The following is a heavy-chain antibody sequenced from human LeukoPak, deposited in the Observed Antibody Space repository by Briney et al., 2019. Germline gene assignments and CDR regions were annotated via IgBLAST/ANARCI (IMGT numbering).Heavy chain of an antibody. CDR3: AREYDYVWGSYRSFDY. J-gene: IGHJ4*02. CDR1: GFTFSSYS. Sequence: GGSLRLSCAASGFTFSSYSMNWVRQAPGKGLEWVSSISSGSSYIYYADSVKGRFTISRDNAKNSLYLQMNSLRAEDTAVYYCAREYDYVWGSYRSFDYWGQGTLVTVSS. D-gene: IGHD3-16*02. CDR2: ISSGSSYI. V-gene: IGHV3-21*01.